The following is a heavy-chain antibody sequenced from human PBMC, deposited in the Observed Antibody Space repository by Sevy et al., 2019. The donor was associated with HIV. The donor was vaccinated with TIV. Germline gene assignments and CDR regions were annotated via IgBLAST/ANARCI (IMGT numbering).Heavy chain of an antibody. CDR1: AYTFTTYY. D-gene: IGHD2-21*01. V-gene: IGHV1-46*01. J-gene: IGHJ4*02. CDR2: INPGGGST. Sequence: ASVKVSCKAFAYTFTTYYMHWVRQAPGQGLEWMGIINPGGGSTSYTQTFQGRVTMARDTSTSTVYMELSSLRPDDTAVYYCAGSASCGGECYYFDYWGQGTLVTVSS. CDR3: AGSASCGGECYYFDY.